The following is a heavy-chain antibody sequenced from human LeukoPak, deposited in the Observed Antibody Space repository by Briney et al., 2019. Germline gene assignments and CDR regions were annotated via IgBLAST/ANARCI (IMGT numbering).Heavy chain of an antibody. CDR2: IYYSGST. V-gene: IGHV4-34*01. CDR1: GGSFSGYY. J-gene: IGHJ4*02. CDR3: ARPSYYYDSSGYSSIAFFDY. D-gene: IGHD3-22*01. Sequence: SETLSLTCAVYGGSFSGYYWSWIRQPPGKGLEWIGSIYYSGSTYYNPSLKSRVTISVDTSKNQFSLKLSSVTAADTAVYYCARPSYYYDSSGYSSIAFFDYWGQGTLVTVSS.